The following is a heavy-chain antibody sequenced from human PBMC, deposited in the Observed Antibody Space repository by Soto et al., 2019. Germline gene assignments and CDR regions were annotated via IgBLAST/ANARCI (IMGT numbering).Heavy chain of an antibody. D-gene: IGHD6-19*01. CDR2: VYYSGSA. CDR3: VRHAPYRRGWANRNDY. V-gene: IGHV4-39*01. CDR1: GASISSSTFY. Sequence: QLQLQESGPGLVKPSETLSLTCTVSGASISSSTFYWGWIRQPPGKGLEWIGTVYYSGSAYYNPSLKRRLTIGVDTSKNQFSLKLSSVTAAHTALYYCVRHAPYRRGWANRNDYWGQGTLVTVSS. J-gene: IGHJ4*02.